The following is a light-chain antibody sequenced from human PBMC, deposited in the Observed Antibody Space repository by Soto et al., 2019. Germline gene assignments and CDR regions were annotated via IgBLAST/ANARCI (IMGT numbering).Light chain of an antibody. CDR1: QSVSSY. CDR2: DAS. J-gene: IGKJ4*01. CDR3: QQRSNWPST. Sequence: EIVLTQSPATLSLSPGERAALSCRASQSVSSYLAWCQQKPGQAPRLLIYDASKRATGIPARFSGSGSGTDFTLTISSLEPEDFADYFCQQRSNWPSTFGGGTKVEI. V-gene: IGKV3-11*01.